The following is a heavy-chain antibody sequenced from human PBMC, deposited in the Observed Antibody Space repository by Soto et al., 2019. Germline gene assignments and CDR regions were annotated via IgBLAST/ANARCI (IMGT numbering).Heavy chain of an antibody. V-gene: IGHV3-48*02. CDR2: ITSSSITI. D-gene: IGHD6-13*01. J-gene: IGHJ4*02. CDR3: ARDSSSWNFDY. Sequence: EVQLVESGGGLVQPGGSLRLSCAASGFTFSSFSMNWVRQAPGKGLEWLSYITSSSITIYYADSVKGRFTISRDNAKNSLYLQMNSVRDEDTAVYYCARDSSSWNFDYWGQGALVTVSS. CDR1: GFTFSSFS.